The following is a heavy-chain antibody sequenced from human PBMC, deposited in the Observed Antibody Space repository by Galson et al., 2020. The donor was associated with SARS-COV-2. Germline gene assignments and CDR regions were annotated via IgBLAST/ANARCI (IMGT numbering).Heavy chain of an antibody. CDR1: GFTFSNAW. D-gene: IGHD3-9*01. Sequence: GGSLRLSCAASGFTFSNAWMSWVRQAPGKGLEWVGRIKSKTDGGTTDYAAPVKGRFTISRDDSKNTLYLQMNSLKTEDTAVYYCTTDPVSYYDILTGYYKLDYWGQGTLVTVSS. J-gene: IGHJ4*02. V-gene: IGHV3-15*01. CDR2: IKSKTDGGTT. CDR3: TTDPVSYYDILTGYYKLDY.